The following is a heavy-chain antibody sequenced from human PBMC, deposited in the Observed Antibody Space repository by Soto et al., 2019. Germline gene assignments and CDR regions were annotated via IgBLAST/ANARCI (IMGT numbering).Heavy chain of an antibody. V-gene: IGHV1-46*01. Sequence: ASVKVSCKASGYTFTSYHMHWVRQAPGQGLEWMGIINPSGGSTSYAQKFQGRVTMTRDTSTSTVYMELSSLRSEDTAVYYCARDSRGSIFGVVMIYYYYGMDVWGQGTTVTVSS. CDR1: GYTFTSYH. D-gene: IGHD3-3*01. CDR2: INPSGGST. CDR3: ARDSRGSIFGVVMIYYYYGMDV. J-gene: IGHJ6*02.